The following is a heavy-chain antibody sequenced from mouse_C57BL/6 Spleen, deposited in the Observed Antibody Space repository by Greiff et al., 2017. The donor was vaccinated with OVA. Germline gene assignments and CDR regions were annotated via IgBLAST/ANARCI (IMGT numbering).Heavy chain of an antibody. CDR1: GYTFTSYC. J-gene: IGHJ4*01. Sequence: QVQLQQPGTELVKPGASVKLSCKASGYTFTSYCMHWVKQRPGQGLEWIGNINPSNGGTNYNEKFKSKATLTVDKSSSTAYMQLSSLTSEDSAVYYWARPVYYYGSSYGAMDYWGQGTSVTVSS. CDR2: INPSNGGT. V-gene: IGHV1-53*01. CDR3: ARPVYYYGSSYGAMDY. D-gene: IGHD1-1*01.